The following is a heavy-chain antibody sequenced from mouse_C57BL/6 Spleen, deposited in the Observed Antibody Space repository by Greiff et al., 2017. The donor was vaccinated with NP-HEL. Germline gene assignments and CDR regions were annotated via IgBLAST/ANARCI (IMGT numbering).Heavy chain of an antibody. D-gene: IGHD1-1*01. CDR1: GYTFTSYW. Sequence: QVQLQQSGAELVKPGASVKMSCKASGYTFTSYWITWVKQRPGQGLEWIGDIYPGSGSTNYNEKFKSKATLTVDTSSSTAYMQLSSLTSEDSAVYYCARRGITTVVATDAMDYWGQRTSVTVSS. J-gene: IGHJ4*01. CDR3: ARRGITTVVATDAMDY. V-gene: IGHV1-55*01. CDR2: IYPGSGST.